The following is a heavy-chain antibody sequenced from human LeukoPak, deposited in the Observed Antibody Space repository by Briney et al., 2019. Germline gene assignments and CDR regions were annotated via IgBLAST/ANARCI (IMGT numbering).Heavy chain of an antibody. Sequence: GGSLRLSCAASGFTFSSYWMSWVRQVPGKGLEWVANIKQDGSEKYYVDSVKGRFTISRDNAKNSLYLQMDSLRAEDTAVHYCARGSQDIVVVPAAKRRYYYYYMDVWGKGTTVTVSS. V-gene: IGHV3-7*01. CDR2: IKQDGSEK. CDR3: ARGSQDIVVVPAAKRRYYYYYMDV. CDR1: GFTFSSYW. D-gene: IGHD2-2*01. J-gene: IGHJ6*03.